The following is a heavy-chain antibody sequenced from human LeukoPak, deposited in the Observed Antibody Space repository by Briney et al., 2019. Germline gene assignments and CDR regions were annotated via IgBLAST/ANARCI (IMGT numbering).Heavy chain of an antibody. CDR2: ISWNSGSI. V-gene: IGHV3-9*01. Sequence: GRSLRLYCAASGFTFDDYAMHWVRQAPGKGLEWVSGISWNSGSIGYADSVKGRFTISRDNAKNSLYLQMNSLRAEDTALYYCAKDIGYTRWLHPLGYWGQGTLVTVSS. J-gene: IGHJ4*02. CDR1: GFTFDDYA. CDR3: AKDIGYTRWLHPLGY. D-gene: IGHD5-24*01.